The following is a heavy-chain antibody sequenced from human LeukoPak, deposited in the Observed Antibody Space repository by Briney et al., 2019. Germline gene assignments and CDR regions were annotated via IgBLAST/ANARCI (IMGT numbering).Heavy chain of an antibody. CDR3: AREPCGGDCYSATPWFDP. V-gene: IGHV4-59*01. CDR2: IYYSGST. D-gene: IGHD2-21*02. CDR1: GGSISSYY. Sequence: SETLSLTCTVSGGSISSYYWSWIRQPPGKGPEWIGYIYYSGSTNYNPSLKSRVTISVDTSKNQFSLKLSSVTAADTAVYYCAREPCGGDCYSATPWFDPWGQGTLVTVSS. J-gene: IGHJ5*02.